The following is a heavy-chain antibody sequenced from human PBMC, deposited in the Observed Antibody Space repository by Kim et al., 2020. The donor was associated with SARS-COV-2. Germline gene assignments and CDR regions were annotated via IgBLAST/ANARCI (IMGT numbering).Heavy chain of an antibody. Sequence: SETLSLTCTVSGGSISSSSYYWGWIRQPPGKGLEWIGSIYYSGSTYYNPSLKSRVTISVDTSKNQFSLKLSSVTAADTAVYYCARGAILTGYYRGYFDYWGQGTLVTVSS. V-gene: IGHV4-39*01. J-gene: IGHJ4*02. CDR3: ARGAILTGYYRGYFDY. CDR2: IYYSGST. D-gene: IGHD3-9*01. CDR1: GGSISSSSYY.